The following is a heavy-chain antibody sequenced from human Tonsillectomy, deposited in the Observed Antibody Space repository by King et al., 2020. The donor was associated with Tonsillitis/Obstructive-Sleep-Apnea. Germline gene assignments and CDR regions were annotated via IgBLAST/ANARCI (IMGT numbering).Heavy chain of an antibody. Sequence: VQLQQWGTGLLKPSETLSLTCAVYGGSFSQYYWSWNRQSPGKGLEWIGEIYHSGSANYNPPLESRVTISVATSTNQFSLKLSSLTAADTAVYYCARGSPMRWHATQARKGIYYFDSWGQGTLVTVSS. CDR3: ARGSPMRWHATQARKGIYYFDS. D-gene: IGHD4-23*01. CDR2: IYHSGSA. V-gene: IGHV4-34*01. J-gene: IGHJ4*02. CDR1: GGSFSQYY.